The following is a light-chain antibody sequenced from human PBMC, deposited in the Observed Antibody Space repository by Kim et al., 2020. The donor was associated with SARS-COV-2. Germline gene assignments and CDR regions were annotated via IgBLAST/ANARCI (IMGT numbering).Light chain of an antibody. CDR3: QPADNTGAWV. CDR1: ALSKHY. V-gene: IGLV3-25*03. J-gene: IGLJ3*02. CDR2: RDT. Sequence: SRGQTARITCCGDALSKHYAYWYQQQPGQAPLLIIYRDTERPSGIPARFSGATSGTTVTLTISGIQADVEADYYCQPADNTGAWVFGGGTQLTVL.